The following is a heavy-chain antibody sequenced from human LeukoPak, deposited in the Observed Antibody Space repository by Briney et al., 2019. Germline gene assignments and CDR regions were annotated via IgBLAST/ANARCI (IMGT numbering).Heavy chain of an antibody. CDR3: AREIFGSGSYPDY. D-gene: IGHD3-10*01. CDR1: GFTFSSYA. Sequence: GGSLRLSCAASGFTFSSYAMSWVRQAPGKGLEWVSVVSSSGGNTYNADSVKGRFTISRDNSKNTVYLQMNSLGGEDTAVYYCAREIFGSGSYPDYWGQGTLVTVSS. CDR2: VSSSGGNT. V-gene: IGHV3-23*01. J-gene: IGHJ4*02.